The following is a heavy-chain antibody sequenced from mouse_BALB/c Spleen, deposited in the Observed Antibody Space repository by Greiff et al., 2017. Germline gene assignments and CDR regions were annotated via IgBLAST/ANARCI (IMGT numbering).Heavy chain of an antibody. D-gene: IGHD1-1*01. CDR1: GFTFSSYA. Sequence: EVHLVESGGGLVKPGGSLKLSCAASGFTFSSYAMSWVRQTPEKRLEWVASISSGGSTYYPDSVKGRFTISRDNARNILYLQMSSLRSEDTAMYYCARTGYGKGFDYWGQGTTLTVSS. J-gene: IGHJ2*01. V-gene: IGHV5-6-5*01. CDR2: ISSGGST. CDR3: ARTGYGKGFDY.